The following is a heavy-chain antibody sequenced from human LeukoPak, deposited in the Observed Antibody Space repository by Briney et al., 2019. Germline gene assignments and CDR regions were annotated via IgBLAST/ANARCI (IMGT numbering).Heavy chain of an antibody. V-gene: IGHV1-46*01. CDR2: INPSGGST. CDR3: ARGGILRYFDWLLSHAFDT. CDR1: GYTFTSYY. J-gene: IGHJ3*02. Sequence: ASVKVSCKASGYTFTSYYMHWVRQAPGQGLEWMGIINPSGGSTSYAQKFQGRVTMTRDTSTSTVYMELSSLRSEDTAVYYCARGGILRYFDWLLSHAFDTWGQGTMVTVSS. D-gene: IGHD3-9*01.